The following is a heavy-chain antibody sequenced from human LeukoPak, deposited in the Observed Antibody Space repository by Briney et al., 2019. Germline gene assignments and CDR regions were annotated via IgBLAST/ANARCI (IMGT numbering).Heavy chain of an antibody. CDR1: GGSISSYY. D-gene: IGHD1-26*01. CDR3: ARVSGSYYYFDY. V-gene: IGHV4-59*01. J-gene: IGHJ4*02. Sequence: SSETLSLTCTVSGGSISSYYWSWIRQPPGKGLEWIGYIYYSGSTNYNPSLKSRVTISVDTSENQFSLKLSSVTAADSAVYYCARVSGSYYYFDYWGQGTLVTVSS. CDR2: IYYSGST.